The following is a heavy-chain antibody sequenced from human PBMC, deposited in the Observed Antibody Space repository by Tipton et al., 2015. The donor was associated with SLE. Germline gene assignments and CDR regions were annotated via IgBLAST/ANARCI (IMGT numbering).Heavy chain of an antibody. Sequence: SLRLSCAASGFTFSSYAMSWVRQAPGKGLEWVSGISGSGGRTYYADSVKGRFTISRDNAKNSLYLQMNSLRAEDTAVYYCARDGTDGDNYFDYWGQGTLVTVSS. CDR1: GFTFSSYA. J-gene: IGHJ4*02. D-gene: IGHD4-17*01. V-gene: IGHV3-23*01. CDR2: ISGSGGRT. CDR3: ARDGTDGDNYFDY.